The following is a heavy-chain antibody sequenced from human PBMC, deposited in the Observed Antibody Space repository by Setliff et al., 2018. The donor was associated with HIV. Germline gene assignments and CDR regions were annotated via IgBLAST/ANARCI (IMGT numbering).Heavy chain of an antibody. CDR3: AIDGAGGWLRPMPDY. Sequence: ASVKVSCKVFGFTLSEVSIHWVRQAPGKGLEWMGYFDPQDGETVYAQKFQGSVTMTEDTSIDTAYMELTRLRSEDTAVYYCAIDGAGGWLRPMPDYWGQGTLVTVSS. D-gene: IGHD5-12*01. V-gene: IGHV1-24*01. CDR1: GFTLSEVS. J-gene: IGHJ4*02. CDR2: FDPQDGET.